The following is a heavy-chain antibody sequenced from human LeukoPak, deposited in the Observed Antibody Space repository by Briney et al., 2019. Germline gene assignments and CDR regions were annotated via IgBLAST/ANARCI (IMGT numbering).Heavy chain of an antibody. CDR3: VRHDYVSGTPPN. CDR2: IFFGGGT. CDR1: NGSISSYY. D-gene: IGHD3-16*01. J-gene: IGHJ4*02. V-gene: IGHV4-59*08. Sequence: SETLFLTCTVSNGSISSYYWTWIRQPPGMGLEWIGYIFFGGGTRYNSSLQSRVIISVDTSKNQFSLKLSSVTAADTAVYYCVRHDYVSGTPPNWGQGTLVTVSS.